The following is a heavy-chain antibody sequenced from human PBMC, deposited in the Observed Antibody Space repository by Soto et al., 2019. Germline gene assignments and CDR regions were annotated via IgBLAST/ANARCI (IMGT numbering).Heavy chain of an antibody. CDR2: IKSEGSGGTT. Sequence: EVQLVESGGGLVKPGGSLRLSCAASGFSFSNAWMKWVRQAPGKGLEWVGRIKSEGSGGTTDHAAAVKGRFIISRDDSKNMLFLQMDSLIAEDSAVYYCAYYQDTSARHVDFWGQGTLVTVSS. CDR3: AYYQDTSARHVDF. D-gene: IGHD3-22*01. J-gene: IGHJ4*02. V-gene: IGHV3-15*07. CDR1: GFSFSNAW.